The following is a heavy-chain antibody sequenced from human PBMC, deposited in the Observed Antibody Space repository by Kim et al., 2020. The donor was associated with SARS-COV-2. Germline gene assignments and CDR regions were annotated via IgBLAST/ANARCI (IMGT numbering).Heavy chain of an antibody. D-gene: IGHD2-2*02. V-gene: IGHV3-33*01. CDR2: IWYDGSNK. Sequence: GGSLRLSCAASGFTFSSYGMHWVRQAPGKGLEWVAVIWYDGSNKYYADSVKGRFTISRDNSKNTLYLQMNSLRAEDTAVYYCARGACSSTSCYRPPFDYWGQGTLVTVSS. CDR3: ARGACSSTSCYRPPFDY. CDR1: GFTFSSYG. J-gene: IGHJ4*02.